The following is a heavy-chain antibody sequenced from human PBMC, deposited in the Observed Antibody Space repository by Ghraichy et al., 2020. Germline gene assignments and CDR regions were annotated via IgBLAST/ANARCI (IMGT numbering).Heavy chain of an antibody. CDR2: FDPEDGET. CDR1: GYTLTELS. J-gene: IGHJ4*02. V-gene: IGHV1-24*01. Sequence: ASVKVSCKVSGYTLTELSMHWVRQAPGKGLEWMGGFDPEDGETIYAQKFQGRVTMTEDTSTDTAYMELSSLRSEDTAVYYCATVLYYATTENYFDYWGQGTLVTVSS. D-gene: IGHD2-8*01. CDR3: ATVLYYATTENYFDY.